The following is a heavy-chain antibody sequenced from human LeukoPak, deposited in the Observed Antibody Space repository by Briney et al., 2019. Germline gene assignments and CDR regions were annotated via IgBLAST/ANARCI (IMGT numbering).Heavy chain of an antibody. CDR3: ARISYYDNYGLYLFDY. Sequence: SETLSLTCAVYGGSFSGYYWSWIRQPPGKGLEWIGEINHSGSTNYNPSLKSRLTISVDTTRNQFSLNLSSVTAADTAVYYCARISYYDNYGLYLFDYWGQGILVTVSS. J-gene: IGHJ4*02. V-gene: IGHV4-34*01. CDR1: GGSFSGYY. CDR2: INHSGST. D-gene: IGHD3-22*01.